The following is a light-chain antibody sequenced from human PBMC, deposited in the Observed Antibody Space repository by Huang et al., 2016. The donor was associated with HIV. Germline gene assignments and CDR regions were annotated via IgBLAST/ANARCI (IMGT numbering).Light chain of an antibody. Sequence: DIVMTQSPDSLTVSLGERATINCKSSQSLFYMSNNKNYLSWYQQKPGQPPKLLICWAATRESGVPDRFSGSGSGTDFTLTISSPQTEDVAIYYWQQYYYTPLTFGQGTKLEIK. CDR2: WAA. CDR3: QQYYYTPLT. J-gene: IGKJ2*01. CDR1: QSLFYMSNNKNY. V-gene: IGKV4-1*01.